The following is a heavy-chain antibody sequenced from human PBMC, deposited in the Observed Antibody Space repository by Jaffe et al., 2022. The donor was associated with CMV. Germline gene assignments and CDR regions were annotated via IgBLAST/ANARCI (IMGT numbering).Heavy chain of an antibody. CDR2: IYYSGST. V-gene: IGHV4-39*01. Sequence: QLQLQESGPGLVKPSETLSLTCTVSGGSISSSSYYWGWIRQPPGKGLEWIGSIYYSGSTYYNPSLKSRVTISVDTSKNQFSLKLSSVTAADTAVYYCARLFAGYNWNDVLGYYYYMDVWGKGTTVTVSS. D-gene: IGHD1-1*01. CDR1: GGSISSSSYY. J-gene: IGHJ6*03. CDR3: ARLFAGYNWNDVLGYYYYMDV.